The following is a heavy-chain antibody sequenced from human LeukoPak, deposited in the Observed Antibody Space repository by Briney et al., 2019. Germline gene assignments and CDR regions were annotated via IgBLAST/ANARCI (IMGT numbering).Heavy chain of an antibody. CDR2: INHSGST. Sequence: SETLSLTCAVYGGSFSGYYWSWIRQPPRKGLEWIGEINHSGSTNYNPSLKSRVTISVDTSKNQFSLKLSSVTAADTAVYYCARGRLPSTYYYDSSGYYSDYWGQGTLVTVSS. CDR1: GGSFSGYY. CDR3: ARGRLPSTYYYDSSGYYSDY. J-gene: IGHJ4*02. V-gene: IGHV4-34*01. D-gene: IGHD3-22*01.